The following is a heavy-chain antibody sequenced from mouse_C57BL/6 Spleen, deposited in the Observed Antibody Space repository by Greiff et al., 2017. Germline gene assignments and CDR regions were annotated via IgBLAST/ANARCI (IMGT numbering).Heavy chain of an antibody. Sequence: QVQLQQSGPELVKPGASVKISCKASGYAFSSSWMNWVKQRPGKGLEWIGRIYPGDGDTNYNGKFKGKATLTADKSSSTAYMQLSSLTSEDSAVYFCVYGYDSWFAYWGQGTLVTVSA. J-gene: IGHJ3*01. CDR3: VYGYDSWFAY. CDR2: IYPGDGDT. V-gene: IGHV1-82*01. D-gene: IGHD2-2*01. CDR1: GYAFSSSW.